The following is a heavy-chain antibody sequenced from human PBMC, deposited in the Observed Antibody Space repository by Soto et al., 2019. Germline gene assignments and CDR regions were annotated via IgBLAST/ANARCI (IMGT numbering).Heavy chain of an antibody. CDR3: ARTLYGDNVDY. V-gene: IGHV1-8*01. D-gene: IGHD4-17*01. CDR2: MKPNSGNR. J-gene: IGHJ4*02. CDR1: GYTFTSYD. Sequence: QVQLVQSGAEVKKPGASVKVSCKASGYTFTSYDINWVRQATGQGLEWMGWMKPNSGNRGYAQKFQVRVTMTRNTSISTADMELSSLRSEYTAVYYCARTLYGDNVDYWGQGTLVTVSS.